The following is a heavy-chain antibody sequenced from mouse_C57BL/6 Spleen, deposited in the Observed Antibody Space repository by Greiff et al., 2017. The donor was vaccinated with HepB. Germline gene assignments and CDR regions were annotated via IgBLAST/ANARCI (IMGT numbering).Heavy chain of an antibody. CDR3: ARHYGIQAWFAY. CDR2: INPNNGGT. Sequence: VQLKQSGPELVKPGASVKIPCKASGYTFTDYNMDWVKQSHGKSLEWIGDINPNNGGTIYNQKFKGKATLTVDKSSSTAYMELRSLTSEDTAVYYCARHYGIQAWFAYWGQGTLVTVSA. D-gene: IGHD2-1*01. J-gene: IGHJ3*01. V-gene: IGHV1-18*01. CDR1: GYTFTDYN.